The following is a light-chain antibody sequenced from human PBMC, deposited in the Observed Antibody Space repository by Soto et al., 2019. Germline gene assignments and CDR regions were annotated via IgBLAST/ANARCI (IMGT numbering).Light chain of an antibody. CDR3: ISYIPSTTTHWV. CDR1: NTDVGGYDR. V-gene: IGLV2-14*01. Sequence: QSALTQPASVSGSPGQSITISCTGTNTDVGGYDRVSWYQHHPGKAPKMLIFEVFNRPSGISDRSSGSKSGDTASLTISGLQAEDEADYYCISYIPSTTTHWVFGGGTQLTVL. CDR2: EVF. J-gene: IGLJ3*02.